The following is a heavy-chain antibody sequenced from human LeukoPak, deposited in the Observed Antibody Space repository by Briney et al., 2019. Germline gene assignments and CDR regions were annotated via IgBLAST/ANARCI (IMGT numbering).Heavy chain of an antibody. J-gene: IGHJ4*02. CDR1: GLTFDKYA. CDR3: AKDAGPYSYFDY. CDR2: IGGRYDT. V-gene: IGHV3-23*01. D-gene: IGHD4-4*01. Sequence: GGSLRLSCAASGLTFDKYAMTWVRQAPGKGLGWVSTIGGRYDTYYADSVKGRFAISRDNSKNTLYLQMNSLRAEDTAVYYCAKDAGPYSYFDYWGQGTLVTVSS.